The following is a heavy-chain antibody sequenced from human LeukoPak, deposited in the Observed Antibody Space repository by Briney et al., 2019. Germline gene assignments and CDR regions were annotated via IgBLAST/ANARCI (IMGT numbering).Heavy chain of an antibody. CDR2: ISGDGGST. CDR1: GFSFGSYA. Sequence: PGGSLRLSCAASGFSFGSYAMSWVRQAPGKGLEWVSAISGDGGSTYHADSVRGRFTISRDNSKNTLYMQMDSLRAEDTAVYYCAIPTGIEAPGPDYWGQGTLVTASS. D-gene: IGHD6-13*01. J-gene: IGHJ4*02. V-gene: IGHV3-23*01. CDR3: AIPTGIEAPGPDY.